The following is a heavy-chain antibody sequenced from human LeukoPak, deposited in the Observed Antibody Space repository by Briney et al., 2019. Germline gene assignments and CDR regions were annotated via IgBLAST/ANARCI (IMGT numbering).Heavy chain of an antibody. D-gene: IGHD3-10*01. CDR2: IYYSGST. J-gene: IGHJ4*02. V-gene: IGHV4-39*01. Sequence: SETLSLTCTLSGGSISSSSYYWGWIRQPPGKGLEWFGSIYYSGSTYYNPSLKSRVTISVDTSKNQFSLKLSSVTAADTAVYYCAILTLWFGELFDYWGQGTLVTVSS. CDR1: GGSISSSSYY. CDR3: AILTLWFGELFDY.